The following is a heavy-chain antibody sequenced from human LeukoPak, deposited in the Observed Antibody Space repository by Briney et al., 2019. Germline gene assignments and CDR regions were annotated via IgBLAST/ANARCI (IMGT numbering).Heavy chain of an antibody. CDR3: ARGYYDSSGYYPTGYFQH. CDR2: INHSGST. CDR1: GGSFSGYY. V-gene: IGHV4-34*01. D-gene: IGHD3-22*01. J-gene: IGHJ1*01. Sequence: SETLSLTCAVYGGSFSGYYWSWIRQPPGKGLEWIGEINHSGSTNYNPSLKSRVTISVDTSKNQFSLKLSSVTAADTAVYYCARGYYDSSGYYPTGYFQHWGQGTLVPVSS.